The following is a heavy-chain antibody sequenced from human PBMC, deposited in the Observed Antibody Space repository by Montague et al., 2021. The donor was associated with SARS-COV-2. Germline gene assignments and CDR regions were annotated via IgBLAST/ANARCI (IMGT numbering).Heavy chain of an antibody. CDR2: ICSSGST. V-gene: IGHV4-61*02. D-gene: IGHD4-17*01. Sequence: TLSLTCTVSGGSIRSGSYYWSWIRQPAGKGLEWIGRICSSGSTXYNPSLKSRVTMSVDTSKNQFSLKVSSVTAADTAVYYCARDYGDYSYYYGLDVWGQGTTVTVSS. CDR3: ARDYGDYSYYYGLDV. J-gene: IGHJ6*02. CDR1: GGSIRSGSYY.